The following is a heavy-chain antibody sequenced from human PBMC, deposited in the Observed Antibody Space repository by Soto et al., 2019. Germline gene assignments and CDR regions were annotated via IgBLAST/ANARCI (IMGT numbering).Heavy chain of an antibody. V-gene: IGHV5-51*01. CDR3: ASQYFGGFDY. CDR1: GYTFIGYW. Sequence: GESLKIPCEGSGYTFIGYWIGWMRQVTGKGLEWMGMIYPGDSDVRYRPSFHGRVTISADNSINTAYLHCSSLKPSDTAIYFCASQYFGGFDYWGQGAMVTVSS. J-gene: IGHJ4*02. D-gene: IGHD3-10*01. CDR2: IYPGDSDV.